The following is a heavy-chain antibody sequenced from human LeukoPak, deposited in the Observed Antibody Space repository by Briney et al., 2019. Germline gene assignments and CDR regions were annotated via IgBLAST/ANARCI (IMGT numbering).Heavy chain of an antibody. CDR2: SNHSGGT. Sequence: WEPLHFTCAVYGRSFSGDFWSRIRQPRGKGVEWTGVSNHSGGTNYNPSLKSRVTISVDTSKNQFSLKLSSVTAAETAVYYCASQNYGDYGYWGQRTLVTVSS. CDR3: ASQNYGDYGY. D-gene: IGHD4-17*01. J-gene: IGHJ4*02. V-gene: IGHV4-34*01. CDR1: GRSFSGDF.